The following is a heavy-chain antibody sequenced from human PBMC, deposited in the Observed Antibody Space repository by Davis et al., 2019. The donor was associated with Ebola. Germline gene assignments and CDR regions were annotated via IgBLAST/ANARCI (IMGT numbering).Heavy chain of an antibody. D-gene: IGHD1-26*01. V-gene: IGHV3-21*04. CDR3: AKDTSNIWFDI. J-gene: IGHJ3*02. Sequence: GESLKISCAASGFTVSSNYMNWVRQAPGKGLEWVSSISGSSTYIYYADSVKGRFTISRDNAKNSLYLQMNSLRVEDTAIYYCAKDTSNIWFDIWGQGTMVTVSS. CDR1: GFTVSSNY. CDR2: ISGSSTYI.